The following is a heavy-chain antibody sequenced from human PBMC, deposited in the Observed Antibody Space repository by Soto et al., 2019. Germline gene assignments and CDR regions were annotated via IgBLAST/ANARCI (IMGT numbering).Heavy chain of an antibody. J-gene: IGHJ4*02. V-gene: IGHV1-69*13. CDR1: GGTFSNFV. CDR2: NIPIFGTA. Sequence: SVKVSCKASGGTFSNFVISWVRQAPGQGREWMGGNIPIFGTANYAQKFQGRVTIIADESTGTTYMELTSLRSEDTAVYYCARAPILVGETTYENYFDYWGQGTLVTVSS. D-gene: IGHD2-21*01. CDR3: ARAPILVGETTYENYFDY.